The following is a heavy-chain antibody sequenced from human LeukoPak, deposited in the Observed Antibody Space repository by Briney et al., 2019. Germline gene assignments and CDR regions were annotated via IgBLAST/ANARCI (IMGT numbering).Heavy chain of an antibody. CDR3: AKSPQNVDTPTPYFDY. CDR1: GFAFSTYS. J-gene: IGHJ4*02. D-gene: IGHD5-18*01. Sequence: PGGSLRLSCAASGFAFSTYSMNWVRQPPGKGLEWVSSISSSSSYIYYADSVKGRFTISRDNAKNSLYLQMNSLRAEDTAVYYCAKSPQNVDTPTPYFDYWGQGTLVTVSS. V-gene: IGHV3-21*06. CDR2: ISSSSSYI.